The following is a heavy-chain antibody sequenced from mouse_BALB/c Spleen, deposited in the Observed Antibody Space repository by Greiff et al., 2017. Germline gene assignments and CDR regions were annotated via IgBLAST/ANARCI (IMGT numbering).Heavy chain of an antibody. D-gene: IGHD2-2*01. J-gene: IGHJ2*01. CDR2: ISSGSSTI. CDR1: GFTFSSFG. Sequence: EVQGVESGGGLVQPGGSRKLSCAASGFTFSSFGMHWVRQAPEKGLEWVAYISSGSSTIYYADTVKGRFTISRDKPKNTLFLQMTNLRSEDTAMYYCARSVWLPPDYWGQGTTLTVSS. CDR3: ARSVWLPPDY. V-gene: IGHV5-17*02.